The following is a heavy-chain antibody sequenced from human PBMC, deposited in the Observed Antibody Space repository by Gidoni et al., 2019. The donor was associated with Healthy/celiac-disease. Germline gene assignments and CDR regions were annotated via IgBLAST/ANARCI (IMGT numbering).Heavy chain of an antibody. CDR2: SRSKANSYAT. J-gene: IGHJ3*02. D-gene: IGHD3-22*01. CDR3: TRQRLEKRITMIVVDLDDAFDI. CDR1: GFTFSGSA. V-gene: IGHV3-73*02. Sequence: EVQLVESGGGLVQPGGSLKLPCAASGFTFSGSAMHWVRQASGKGLEWVGRSRSKANSYATAYAASVKGRFTISRDDSKNTAYLQMNSLKTEDTAVYYCTRQRLEKRITMIVVDLDDAFDIWGQGTMVTVSS.